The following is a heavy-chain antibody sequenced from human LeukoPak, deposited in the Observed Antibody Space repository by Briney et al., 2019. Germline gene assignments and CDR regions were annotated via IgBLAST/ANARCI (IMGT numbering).Heavy chain of an antibody. Sequence: PGGSLRLSCADSGFTFSTYWMSWVRQAPGKGLEWVANIKYDGSEKYYVDSVKGRFTISRDNAKNSLFLQMNSLRAEDTAVYYCARDRSDILTGYNDAFDIWGQGTMVTASS. CDR2: IKYDGSEK. J-gene: IGHJ3*02. D-gene: IGHD3-9*01. CDR1: GFTFSTYW. CDR3: ARDRSDILTGYNDAFDI. V-gene: IGHV3-7*01.